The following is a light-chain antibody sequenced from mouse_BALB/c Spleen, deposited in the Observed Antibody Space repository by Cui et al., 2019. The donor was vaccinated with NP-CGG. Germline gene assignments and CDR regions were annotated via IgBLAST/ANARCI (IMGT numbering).Light chain of an antibody. CDR2: GTN. J-gene: IGLJ1*01. Sequence: QAVLTQESAPPTSPGETVTLTCRSSTGAVTTNNYANWVQEKPDHLFTGLIGGTNNRAPGVTARFSGSLIGDKAALTITGAQTEDEAIYFCALWYSNHWVFGGGTKLTVL. V-gene: IGLV1*01. CDR3: ALWYSNHWV. CDR1: TGAVTTNNY.